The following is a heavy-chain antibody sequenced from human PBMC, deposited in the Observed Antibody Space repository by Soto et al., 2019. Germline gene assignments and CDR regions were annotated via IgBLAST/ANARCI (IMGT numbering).Heavy chain of an antibody. CDR3: ARDRQSVWFGESNNWFDP. CDR2: ISYDGSNK. Sequence: QVQLVESGGGVVQPGRSLRLSCAASGFTFSSYAMHWVRQAPGKGLEWVAVISYDGSNKYYADSVKGRFTISRDNSKNTLYLQMNSLRAEDTAVYYCARDRQSVWFGESNNWFDPWGQGTLVTVSS. V-gene: IGHV3-30-3*01. D-gene: IGHD3-10*01. J-gene: IGHJ5*02. CDR1: GFTFSSYA.